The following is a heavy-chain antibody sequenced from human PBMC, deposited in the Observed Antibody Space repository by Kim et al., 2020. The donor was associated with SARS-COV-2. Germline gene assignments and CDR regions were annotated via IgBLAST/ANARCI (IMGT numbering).Heavy chain of an antibody. Sequence: SETLSLTCTVSGGSISSYYWSWIRQPPGKGLEWIGYIYYSGSTNYNPSLKSRVTISVDTSKNQFSLKLSSVTAADTAVYYCARDPRGVHWFDPWGQGTLVTVSS. CDR1: GGSISSYY. CDR2: IYYSGST. CDR3: ARDPRGVHWFDP. J-gene: IGHJ5*02. D-gene: IGHD1-1*01. V-gene: IGHV4-59*01.